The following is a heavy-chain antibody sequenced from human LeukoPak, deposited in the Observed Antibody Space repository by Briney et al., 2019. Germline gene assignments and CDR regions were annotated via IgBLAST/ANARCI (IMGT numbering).Heavy chain of an antibody. V-gene: IGHV4-59*01. CDR1: GGSISSYY. J-gene: IGHJ4*02. CDR2: IYYSGST. CDR3: ARFRDYGDYGY. Sequence: SETLSLTCTASGGSISSYYWSWIRQPPGKGLEWIGYIYYSGSTNYNPSLKSRVTISVDTSKNQFSLKLSSVTAADTAVYYCARFRDYGDYGYWGQGTLVTVSS. D-gene: IGHD4-17*01.